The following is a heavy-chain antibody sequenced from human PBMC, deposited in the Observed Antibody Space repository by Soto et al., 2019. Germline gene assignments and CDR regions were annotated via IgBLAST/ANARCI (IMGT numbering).Heavy chain of an antibody. V-gene: IGHV1-69*08. CDR2: IIPILGIA. CDR3: ARDGDYGAHDAFDI. CDR1: GGTFSSYT. Sequence: QVQLVQSGAEVKKPGSSVKVSCKASGGTFSSYTISWVRQAPGQGLEWMGRIIPILGIANYAQKFQGRVTITADKSTSTAYMELSSLRSEDTAVYYCARDGDYGAHDAFDIWGQGTMVTVSS. D-gene: IGHD4-17*01. J-gene: IGHJ3*02.